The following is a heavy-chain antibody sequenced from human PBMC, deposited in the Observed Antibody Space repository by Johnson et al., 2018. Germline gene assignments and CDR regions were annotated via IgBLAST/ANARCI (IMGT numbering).Heavy chain of an antibody. CDR2: IKCDGSEK. CDR1: GFTFSSSW. D-gene: IGHD2-8*01. J-gene: IGHJ3*02. Sequence: VQLVESGGGLVRPGGSLRLACEASGFTFSSSWMHWVCQAPEKGQEWVADIKCDGSEKYYVDSVKGRLTISRDNAKHSRHLQGNSLRAEDSAIYYCAKDMVPFPHDAFDIGGQGTMVTVSS. V-gene: IGHV3-52*02. CDR3: AKDMVPFPHDAFDI.